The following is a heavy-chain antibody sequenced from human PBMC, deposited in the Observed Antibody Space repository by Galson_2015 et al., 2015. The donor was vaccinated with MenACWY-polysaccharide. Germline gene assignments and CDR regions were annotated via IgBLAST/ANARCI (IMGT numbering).Heavy chain of an antibody. CDR1: GFTFSSYS. D-gene: IGHD2-2*01. V-gene: IGHV3-48*01. Sequence: SLRLSCAASGFTFSSYSKNWVRQAPGKGLEWVSYISSSSSTIYYADSVKGRFTISRDNAKNSLFLQMNSLRAEDTAVYYCARLHCSSTSCYPTDYYYYGMDVWGQGTTVTVSS. CDR2: ISSSSSTI. CDR3: ARLHCSSTSCYPTDYYYYGMDV. J-gene: IGHJ6*02.